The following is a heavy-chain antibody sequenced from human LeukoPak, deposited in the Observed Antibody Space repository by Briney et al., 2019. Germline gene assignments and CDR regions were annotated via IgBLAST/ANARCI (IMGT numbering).Heavy chain of an antibody. V-gene: IGHV4-59*01. CDR3: ARDLGVMVRAFDI. D-gene: IGHD5-18*01. J-gene: IGHJ3*02. CDR1: GGSISSYY. CDR2: IYYSGST. Sequence: PSETLSLTCTVSGGSISSYYWSWIRQPPGKRLEWIGYIYYSGSTSYNPSLKSRVTISVDTPKNQISLKLSSVTAADTAVYYCARDLGVMVRAFDIWGQGTMVTVSS.